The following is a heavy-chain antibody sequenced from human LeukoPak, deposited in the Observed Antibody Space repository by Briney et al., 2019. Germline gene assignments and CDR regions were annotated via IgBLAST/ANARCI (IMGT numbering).Heavy chain of an antibody. J-gene: IGHJ3*02. D-gene: IGHD3-3*01. CDR3: ARGPRITIFGVVMANDALDI. Sequence: ASVKVPCKASGYTFTDYFMNWVRQAPGQGLEWMGWINPKSGGTVYAQKFQGRVTMTRDTSSSTAYMELSRLRFDDTVVYYCARGPRITIFGVVMANDALDIWGQGTMVTVSS. CDR1: GYTFTDYF. V-gene: IGHV1-2*02. CDR2: INPKSGGT.